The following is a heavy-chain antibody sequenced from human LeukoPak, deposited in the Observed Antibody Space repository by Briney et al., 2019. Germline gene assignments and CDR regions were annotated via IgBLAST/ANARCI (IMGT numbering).Heavy chain of an antibody. CDR2: INPNSGCT. CDR3: ARESGLYGSGSRY. CDR1: GYTFTRYY. V-gene: IGHV1-2*02. Sequence: GASVKVSCKSSGYTFTRYYMHWVRQAPGQGLEGMGWINPNSGCTNYAQKFQGRVTMTRTTSINTAYMEMSSLRSDDAAVYYCARESGLYGSGSRYWGEGTLVTVSS. D-gene: IGHD3-10*01. J-gene: IGHJ4*02.